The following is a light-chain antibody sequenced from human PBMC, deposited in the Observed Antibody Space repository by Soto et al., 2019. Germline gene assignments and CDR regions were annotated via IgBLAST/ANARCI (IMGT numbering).Light chain of an antibody. CDR1: QSVSSN. CDR3: QQYNNSPRT. Sequence: EIVMTQSPATLSVSPGERATLSCRASQSVSSNLSWYQQKPGQAPRLLIYGASTRATGIPARFSGSGSGKEFTLTISSLQSEDFAVYYWQQYNNSPRTFGQGTKVEIK. J-gene: IGKJ1*01. CDR2: GAS. V-gene: IGKV3-15*01.